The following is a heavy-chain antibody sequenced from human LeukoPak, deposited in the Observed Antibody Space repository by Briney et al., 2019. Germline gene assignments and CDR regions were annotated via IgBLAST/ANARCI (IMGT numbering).Heavy chain of an antibody. CDR1: GYTFTSYG. D-gene: IGHD3-9*01. Sequence: ASVKVSCKASGYTFTSYGISWVRQAPGQGLEWMGWISAYNGNTNYAQKFQGRVTMIRDTSISTAYMELSRLRSDDTAVYYCARDSVARYDILTGYYGADAFDIWGQGTMVTVSS. CDR2: ISAYNGNT. V-gene: IGHV1-18*01. J-gene: IGHJ3*02. CDR3: ARDSVARYDILTGYYGADAFDI.